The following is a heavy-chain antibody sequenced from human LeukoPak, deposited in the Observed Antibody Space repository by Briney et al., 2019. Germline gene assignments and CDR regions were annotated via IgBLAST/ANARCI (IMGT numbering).Heavy chain of an antibody. CDR1: GFTFSSYS. CDR2: ISGSGGRT. CDR3: AKDRGTFMPTVPFDY. V-gene: IGHV3-23*01. D-gene: IGHD2-2*01. Sequence: GGSLRLSCGASGFTFSSYSMNWVRQAPGKGLQWVSGISGSGGRTYYADSVKGRFTISRDNSKDTLYLQVNSLRAEDTAVYYCAKDRGTFMPTVPFDYWGQGTLVTVSS. J-gene: IGHJ4*02.